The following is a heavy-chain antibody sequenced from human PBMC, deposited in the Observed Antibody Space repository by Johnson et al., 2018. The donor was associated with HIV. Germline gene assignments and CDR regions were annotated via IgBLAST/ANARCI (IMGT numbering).Heavy chain of an antibody. CDR3: ARGGAAAGTSAFDI. CDR1: GFTFSSYA. D-gene: IGHD6-13*01. CDR2: ISFDGNLK. V-gene: IGHV3-30*14. J-gene: IGHJ3*02. Sequence: QVQLVESGGGVVQPGRSLRLSCAASGFTFSSYAMHWVRQAPGKGLEWVAVISFDGNLKKYADSVKGRFTISRENAKNSLYLQMNSLRAGDTAVYYCARGGAAAGTSAFDIWGQGTMVTVSS.